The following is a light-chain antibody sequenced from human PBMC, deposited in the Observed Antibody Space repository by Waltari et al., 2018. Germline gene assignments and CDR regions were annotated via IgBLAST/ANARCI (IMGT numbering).Light chain of an antibody. V-gene: IGKV3-20*01. CDR1: QGVSSSY. CDR2: GAS. J-gene: IGKJ2*01. CDR3: QLYGSSSRYI. Sequence: EIVLTQSPGTLSLSPGERATLSCRDSQGVSSSYLAWYQQKPGQAPRLLIYGASSRATGIPDRFSGSGSGTDFSLTIRRLEPEDFAVYYCQLYGSSSRYIFGQGTKLEI.